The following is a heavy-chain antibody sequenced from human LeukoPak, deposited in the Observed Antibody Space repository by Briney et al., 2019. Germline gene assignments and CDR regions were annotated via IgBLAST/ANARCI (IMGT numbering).Heavy chain of an antibody. V-gene: IGHV4-39*07. CDR2: INHSGST. D-gene: IGHD3-10*01. Sequence: PSETLSLTCTVSGGSISSSSYYWSWIRQPPGKGLEWIGEINHSGSTNYNPSLKSRVTISVDTSKNQFSLRLSSVTAADTAVYYCASITMVREGYWGQGTLVTVSS. CDR3: ASITMVREGY. J-gene: IGHJ4*02. CDR1: GGSISSSSYY.